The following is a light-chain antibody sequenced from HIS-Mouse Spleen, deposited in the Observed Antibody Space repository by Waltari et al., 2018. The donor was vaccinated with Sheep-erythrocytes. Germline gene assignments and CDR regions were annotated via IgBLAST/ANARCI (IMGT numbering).Light chain of an antibody. CDR2: DVS. Sequence: QSALTQPRSVSGSPGQSVTISCTGTSSDVGGYNYVSWYQQHPGKAPKLMIYDVSKRPSGVTDRFSGSKSGNTASLTISGLQAEDEADYYCCSYAGSYNHVFATGTKFTVL. CDR1: SSDVGGYNY. V-gene: IGLV2-11*01. J-gene: IGLJ1*01. CDR3: CSYAGSYNHV.